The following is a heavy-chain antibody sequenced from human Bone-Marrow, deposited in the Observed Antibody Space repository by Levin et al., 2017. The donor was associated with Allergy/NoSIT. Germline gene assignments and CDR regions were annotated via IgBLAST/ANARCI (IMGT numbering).Heavy chain of an antibody. V-gene: IGHV3-74*01. Sequence: TGGSLRLSCAASGFTFTDWMHWVRHRPGKGLVWVSYINGDGSDTRYADSVKGRFTVSRDNAKNTVYLQMDSLRADDTAVYYCVRDYFGTNYWGQGTLVTVSS. CDR2: INGDGSDT. D-gene: IGHD3-10*01. J-gene: IGHJ4*02. CDR1: GFTFTDW. CDR3: VRDYFGTNY.